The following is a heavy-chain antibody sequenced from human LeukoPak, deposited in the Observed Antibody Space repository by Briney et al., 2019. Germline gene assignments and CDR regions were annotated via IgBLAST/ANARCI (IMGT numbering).Heavy chain of an antibody. V-gene: IGHV4-4*09. CDR1: GGSISSYY. J-gene: IGHJ4*02. Sequence: SETLSPTCTVSGGSISSYYWSWIRQPPGKGLEWIGYIYTSGSTNYNPSLKSRVTISVDTSKNQSSLKLSSVTAADTAVYYCARHDAGIAARPFDNWGQGTLVTVSS. CDR2: IYTSGST. CDR3: ARHDAGIAARPFDN. D-gene: IGHD6-6*01.